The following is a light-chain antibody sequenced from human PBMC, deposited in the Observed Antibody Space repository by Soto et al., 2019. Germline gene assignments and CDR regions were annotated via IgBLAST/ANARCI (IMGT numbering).Light chain of an antibody. CDR3: LQYYSYTRT. CDR1: QSISNH. V-gene: IGKV1-39*01. Sequence: DIQMTQSPSTLSASVEDRVIITCRASQSISNHLNWYQQKPGKAPKLLIFAASSLQSGVPSRFSGSGSGTDFTLTISCLQSAAFATYYSLQYYSYTRTFGQGTNVDIK. CDR2: AAS. J-gene: IGKJ1*01.